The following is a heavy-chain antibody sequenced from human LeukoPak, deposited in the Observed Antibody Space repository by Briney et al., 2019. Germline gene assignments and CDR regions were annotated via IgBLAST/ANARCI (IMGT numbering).Heavy chain of an antibody. J-gene: IGHJ4*02. D-gene: IGHD5-12*01. Sequence: KLGESLKISCKGSGYSFTTYWIAWVRQMPGKGLEWMGIIYPGDSDTRYSPSFQGQVTISADKSVSTAYLQWSSLEASDTAMYYCARRVEATMPSDSWGQGTLVTVSS. CDR1: GYSFTTYW. V-gene: IGHV5-51*01. CDR2: IYPGDSDT. CDR3: ARRVEATMPSDS.